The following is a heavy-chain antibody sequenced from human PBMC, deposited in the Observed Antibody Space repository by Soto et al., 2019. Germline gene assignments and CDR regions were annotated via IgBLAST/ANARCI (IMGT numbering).Heavy chain of an antibody. V-gene: IGHV5-51*01. CDR3: VTLSGYRSSWGGLLDT. J-gene: IGHJ5*02. CDR1: GYSLTNYW. D-gene: IGHD6-13*01. Sequence: GESLKVSCKGSGYSLTNYWIGWVRQMPGKGLEWMGIIYPGDSDTRYSPSFQGQVTISADKSISTAYLQRSSLKASDTAIYYCVTLSGYRSSWGGLLDTWAQGTLVIVSS. CDR2: IYPGDSDT.